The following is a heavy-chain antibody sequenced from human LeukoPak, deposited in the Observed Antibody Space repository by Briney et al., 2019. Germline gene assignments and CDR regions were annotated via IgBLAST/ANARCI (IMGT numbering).Heavy chain of an antibody. Sequence: PSETLSLTCTVSGGSISSSSYYWGWIRQPPGKGLEWIGSIYYSGSTYYNPSLKSRVTISVDTSKNQFSLKLSSVTAADTAVYYCARLLRYFDWLSSGYFDYWGQGTLVTVSP. V-gene: IGHV4-39*01. D-gene: IGHD3-9*01. CDR1: GGSISSSSYY. CDR2: IYYSGST. J-gene: IGHJ4*02. CDR3: ARLLRYFDWLSSGYFDY.